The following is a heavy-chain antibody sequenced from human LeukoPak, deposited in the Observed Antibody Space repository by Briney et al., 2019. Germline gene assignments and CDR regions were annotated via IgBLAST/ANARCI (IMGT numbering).Heavy chain of an antibody. J-gene: IGHJ6*02. Sequence: GGSLRLSCAASGFTFSSYGMHWVRQAPGKGLEWVAVISYDGSNKYYADSVKGRFTISRDNSKNTPYLQMNSLRAEDTAVYYCAKARKAYGDYGYYYYGMDVWGQGTTVTVSS. D-gene: IGHD4-17*01. V-gene: IGHV3-30*18. CDR3: AKARKAYGDYGYYYYGMDV. CDR1: GFTFSSYG. CDR2: ISYDGSNK.